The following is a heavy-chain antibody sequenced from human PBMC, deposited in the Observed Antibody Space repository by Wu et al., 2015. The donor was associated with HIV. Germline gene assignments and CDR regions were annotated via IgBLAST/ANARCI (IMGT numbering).Heavy chain of an antibody. V-gene: IGHV1-18*01. Sequence: QVQLVQSGAEVKKPGASVKVSCKASGYTFTNYGITWVRQAPGQGLEWMGWISANIANTKYAQKFQGRVTMTTDTSTTTAYMELRSLRSDDTAVYYCARASRYSSSWFYFDYWARNAGPRLL. CDR3: ARASRYSSSWFYFDY. CDR2: ISANIANT. CDR1: GYTFTNYG. J-gene: IGHJ4*01. D-gene: IGHD6-13*01.